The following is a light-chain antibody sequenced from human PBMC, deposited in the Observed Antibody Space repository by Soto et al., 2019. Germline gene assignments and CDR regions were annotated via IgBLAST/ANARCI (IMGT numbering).Light chain of an antibody. CDR3: AAWDDSLNGYWV. CDR1: SSNMGAGFD. CDR2: GNT. V-gene: IGLV1-40*01. J-gene: IGLJ3*02. Sequence: QSVLTQPPSVSGAPGQRVTISCTGSSSNMGAGFDVHWYQQLPGTAPKLLLYGNTKRPSGVPDRFSGSKSGTSASLAISGLQSEDEADYYCAAWDDSLNGYWVFGGGTKLTVL.